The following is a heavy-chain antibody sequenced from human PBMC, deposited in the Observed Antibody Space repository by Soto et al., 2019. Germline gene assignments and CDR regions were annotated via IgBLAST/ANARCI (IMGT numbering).Heavy chain of an antibody. CDR1: GGSFSGPN. J-gene: IGHJ5*02. CDR3: ARGWGFGFDP. CDR2: INHSGST. Sequence: QVQLQQWGAGLLKPSETLSLACAVYGGSFSGPNWSWIRQPPGKGLEWIGEINHSGSTNYNPSLKSRVTISIDTSKNQYSLNLSSVTAADTAVYYCARGWGFGFDPWGQGILVTVSS. V-gene: IGHV4-34*01. D-gene: IGHD3-10*01.